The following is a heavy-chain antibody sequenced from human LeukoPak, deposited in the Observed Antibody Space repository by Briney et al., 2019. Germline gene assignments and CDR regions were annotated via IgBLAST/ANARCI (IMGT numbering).Heavy chain of an antibody. CDR1: GYTFTGYY. D-gene: IGHD2-21*01. J-gene: IGHJ3*01. Sequence: ASVKDSCKASGYTFTGYYMHWVRQAPGQGLEWMGWINPNSGGTNYAQKFQGRLTMTKDTSIKTAYMELSSLRSDDTAIYYCARFWHCGFSTCWAVNGFDYWGQGTEVTVSP. CDR3: ARFWHCGFSTCWAVNGFDY. CDR2: INPNSGGT. V-gene: IGHV1-2*02.